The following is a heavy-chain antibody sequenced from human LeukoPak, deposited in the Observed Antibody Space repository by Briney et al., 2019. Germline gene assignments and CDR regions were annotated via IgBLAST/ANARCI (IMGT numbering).Heavy chain of an antibody. CDR3: AKDGVNYYDISGYDI. CDR1: IDSFTNYY. Sequence: SETLSLTCAVYIDSFTNYYWNWIRQTPGKGLEWIGEVNDSGGTNINPSLRSRVILSVDTSKNQFSLKLSSVTAADTAVYYCAKDGVNYYDISGYDIWGQGTLVTVSS. V-gene: IGHV4-34*01. D-gene: IGHD3-22*01. CDR2: VNDSGGT. J-gene: IGHJ4*02.